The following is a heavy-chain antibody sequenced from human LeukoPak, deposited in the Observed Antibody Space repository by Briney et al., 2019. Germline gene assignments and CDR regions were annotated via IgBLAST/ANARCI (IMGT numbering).Heavy chain of an antibody. Sequence: PGGSLRLSCAASGFTFSSYAMSWVRQAPGKGLEWVSAISGSGGSTYYADSVKGRFTISRDNSKNTLYLQMNSLRAEDTAVYYCASLYCSSTSCPQGIDYWGQGTLVTVSS. CDR3: ASLYCSSTSCPQGIDY. CDR2: ISGSGGST. J-gene: IGHJ4*02. D-gene: IGHD2-2*01. V-gene: IGHV3-23*01. CDR1: GFTFSSYA.